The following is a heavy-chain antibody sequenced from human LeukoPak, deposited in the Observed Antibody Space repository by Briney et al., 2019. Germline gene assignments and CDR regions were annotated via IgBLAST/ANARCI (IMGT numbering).Heavy chain of an antibody. D-gene: IGHD3-10*01. CDR2: IRYDGSNK. Sequence: GGSLRLSCAASGFTFSSYGMHWVRQAPGKGLEWVAFIRYDGSNKYYADSVKGRFSISRDTSKNTLYLQMNSLRVEDTAVYYCATRRFGELTHWGQGTLVTVSS. CDR1: GFTFSSYG. J-gene: IGHJ4*02. V-gene: IGHV3-30*02. CDR3: ATRRFGELTH.